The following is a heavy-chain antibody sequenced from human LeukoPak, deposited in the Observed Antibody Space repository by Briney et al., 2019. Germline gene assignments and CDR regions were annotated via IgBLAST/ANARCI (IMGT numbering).Heavy chain of an antibody. CDR1: VYTFSGHA. V-gene: IGHV7-4-1*02. CDR2: IDTNTGNP. D-gene: IGHD6-13*01. CDR3: ARDPYTSSNSYRGRANNWFDP. J-gene: IGHJ5*02. Sequence: ASVKVSCKPSVYTFSGHAINWVRQAPGQGLEWMGWIDTNTGNPTYAQDFTGRFVFSLDTSVSTAYLQISSLKAEDTAVYYCARDPYTSSNSYRGRANNWFDPWGQGTLVTVSS.